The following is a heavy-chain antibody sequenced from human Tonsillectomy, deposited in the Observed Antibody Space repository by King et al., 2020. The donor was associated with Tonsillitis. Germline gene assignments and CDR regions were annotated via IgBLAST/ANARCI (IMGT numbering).Heavy chain of an antibody. D-gene: IGHD2-8*01. J-gene: IGHJ4*02. Sequence: QLVQSGAEVKKHGESLKISCKGSGYSFTSYWIGWVRQMPGKGLEWMGIIYPDDSDTRYSPSFQGHVTISADKSISTAYLQWSSLKASETAMYYCARHYCTNGICLSFDYWGQGTLVTVSS. V-gene: IGHV5-51*01. CDR2: IYPDDSDT. CDR3: ARHYCTNGICLSFDY. CDR1: GYSFTSYW.